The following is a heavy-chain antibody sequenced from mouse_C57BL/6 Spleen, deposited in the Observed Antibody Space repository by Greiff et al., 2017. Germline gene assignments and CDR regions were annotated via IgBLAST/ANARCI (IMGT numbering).Heavy chain of an antibody. CDR3: ARAITTVVNFDY. CDR1: GYSFTDYN. D-gene: IGHD1-1*01. Sequence: VHVKQSGPELVKPGASVKISCKASGYSFTDYNMNWVKQSNGKSLEWIGVINPKYGTTSYNQKFKGKATVTVDQSSSTAYMQLNSLTSEDSAVYYCARAITTVVNFDYWGQGTTVTVSS. V-gene: IGHV1-39*01. J-gene: IGHJ2*01. CDR2: INPKYGTT.